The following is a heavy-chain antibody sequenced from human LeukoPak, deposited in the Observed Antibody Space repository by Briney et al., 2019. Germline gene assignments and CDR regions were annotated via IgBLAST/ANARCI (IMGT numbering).Heavy chain of an antibody. V-gene: IGHV1-46*01. D-gene: IGHD2-8*01. CDR1: VYTFTNYY. CDR2: INPSGCGT. Sequence: ASVNVSFKASVYTFTNYYIHWVRQAPGQGLEWMGVINPSGCGTSYAQKFQGRVTMTRDTSTSTVYMDLRSLRSEDTAVYFCARDMLAVPSNLFDLWGQGTLVTVSS. CDR3: ARDMLAVPSNLFDL. J-gene: IGHJ5*02.